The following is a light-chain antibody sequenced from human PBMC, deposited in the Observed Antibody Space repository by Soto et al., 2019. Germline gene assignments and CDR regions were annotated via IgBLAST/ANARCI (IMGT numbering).Light chain of an antibody. Sequence: ENVLTQSPGTLSLSPGERATLSCRASQIVNSGYLAWYQHKPGQAPRLLIYGGSTRATGIPDRFRGSWSGTDFTLTISGLKPEDFAVYYCQQFGEAFGQGTKLEIK. CDR2: GGS. CDR1: QIVNSGY. CDR3: QQFGEA. V-gene: IGKV3-20*01. J-gene: IGKJ2*01.